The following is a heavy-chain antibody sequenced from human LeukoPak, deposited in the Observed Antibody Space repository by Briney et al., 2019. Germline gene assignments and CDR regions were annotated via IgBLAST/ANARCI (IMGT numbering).Heavy chain of an antibody. Sequence: PSETLSLTCAVYGGSFSDYHWSWIRQPPGKGLEWIGYIYYSGSTNYNPSLKSRVTISVDTSKNQFSLKLSPVTAADTAVYYCGGGGGDGYNYYYYYGMDVWGQGTTVTVSS. V-gene: IGHV4-59*01. CDR2: IYYSGST. J-gene: IGHJ6*02. CDR3: GGGGGDGYNYYYYYGMDV. CDR1: GGSFSDYH. D-gene: IGHD5-24*01.